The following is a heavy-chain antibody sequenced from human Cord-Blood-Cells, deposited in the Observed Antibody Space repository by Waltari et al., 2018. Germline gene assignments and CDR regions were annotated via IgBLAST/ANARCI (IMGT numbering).Heavy chain of an antibody. CDR2: IYYSGST. Sequence: QLQLQESGPGLVKPSETLSLTCTVSGGSISSSRYYWGWIRQPPGKGLEWIGNIYYSGSTYYNPSLKSRVTISVDTSKNQFSLKLSSVTAADTAVYYCARLTRPDYDILTGYWYFDLWGRGTLVTVSS. CDR3: ARLTRPDYDILTGYWYFDL. J-gene: IGHJ2*01. V-gene: IGHV4-39*01. CDR1: GGSISSSRYY. D-gene: IGHD3-9*01.